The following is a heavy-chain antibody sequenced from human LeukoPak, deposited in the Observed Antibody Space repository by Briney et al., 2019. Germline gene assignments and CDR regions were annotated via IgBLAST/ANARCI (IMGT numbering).Heavy chain of an antibody. CDR2: VSSSSSYI. D-gene: IGHD3-9*01. Sequence: GGSLRLSCAASGFTFSSYSMNWVRQAPGKGLEWVSSVSSSSSYISYADSVKGRFTISRDNAKNSLYLQMNSLRAEDTAVYYCAKWGDYDVLTGYYDPDYWGQGTLVTVSS. J-gene: IGHJ4*02. V-gene: IGHV3-21*01. CDR3: AKWGDYDVLTGYYDPDY. CDR1: GFTFSSYS.